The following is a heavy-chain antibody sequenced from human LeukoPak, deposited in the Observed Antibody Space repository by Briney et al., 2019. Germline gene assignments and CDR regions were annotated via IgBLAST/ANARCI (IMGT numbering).Heavy chain of an antibody. CDR1: GLTFSSSW. CDR2: INPAGSQK. CDR3: ARYSGSFPGWLDP. J-gene: IGHJ5*02. Sequence: GGSLRLSCAASGLTFSSSWMNWVRQAPGKGLEWVANINPAGSQKDYVDSVKSRFTISRDNAKNSVFLQMNSLRAEDTAVYYCARYSGSFPGWLDPWGPGTLVTVSS. D-gene: IGHD5-12*01. V-gene: IGHV3-7*01.